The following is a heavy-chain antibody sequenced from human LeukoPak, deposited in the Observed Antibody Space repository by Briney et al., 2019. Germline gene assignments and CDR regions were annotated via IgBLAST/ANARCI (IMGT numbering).Heavy chain of an antibody. Sequence: SVKVSCKASGYTFTGYYMHWVRQAPGQGLEWMGWINPNSGGINYAQKFQGWVTMTRDTSISTAYMELSRLRSDDTAVYYCARDRGYSYGYGGGGFDPWGQGTLVTVSS. V-gene: IGHV1-2*04. CDR1: GYTFTGYY. CDR3: ARDRGYSYGYGGGGFDP. CDR2: INPNSGGI. D-gene: IGHD5-18*01. J-gene: IGHJ5*02.